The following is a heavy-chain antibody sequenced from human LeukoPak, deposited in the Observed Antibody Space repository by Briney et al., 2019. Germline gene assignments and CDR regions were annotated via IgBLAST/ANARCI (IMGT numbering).Heavy chain of an antibody. V-gene: IGHV1-2*02. D-gene: IGHD7-27*01. J-gene: IGHJ4*02. Sequence: ASVKVSCKASGFTFTAYYMHWVRQAPGQRLEWMGWINPKRGGTNYAQKFQGRVIMTWDTSISTASMELSRLRSDDTAVYYCSRGPHWDPHFDFWGQGTLVTVSS. CDR3: SRGPHWDPHFDF. CDR2: INPKRGGT. CDR1: GFTFTAYY.